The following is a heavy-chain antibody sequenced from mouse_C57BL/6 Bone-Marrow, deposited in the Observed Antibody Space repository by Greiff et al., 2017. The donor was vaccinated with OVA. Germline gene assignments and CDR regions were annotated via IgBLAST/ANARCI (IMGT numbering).Heavy chain of an antibody. Sequence: EVKLMESGPGLVKPSQSLSITCSVSGYSITSGYYWNWIRQFPGNKLEWMGYISYDGSNNYNPSLKNRISITRDTSKNQFFLKLNSVTTEDTATYYCAREGVLPWYFDVEGTGTAVTVSS. CDR2: ISYDGSN. D-gene: IGHD2-14*01. V-gene: IGHV3-6*01. J-gene: IGHJ1*03. CDR1: GYSITSGYY. CDR3: AREGVLPWYFDV.